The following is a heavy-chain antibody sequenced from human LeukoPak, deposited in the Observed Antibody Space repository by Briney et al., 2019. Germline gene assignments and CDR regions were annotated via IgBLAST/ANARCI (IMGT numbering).Heavy chain of an antibody. D-gene: IGHD4-17*01. V-gene: IGHV3-9*01. CDR1: GFTFTDYA. CDR2: ILWNGGET. Sequence: PGGSLSLSCSISGFTFTDYAVHWVRQVPGKGLEWVSGILWNGGETGYADSVKGRFTISRDKVKNFLYLQMNSLRVEDTALYFCTRDKRPGGADVWGQGTTVTVSS. J-gene: IGHJ6*02. CDR3: TRDKRPGGADV.